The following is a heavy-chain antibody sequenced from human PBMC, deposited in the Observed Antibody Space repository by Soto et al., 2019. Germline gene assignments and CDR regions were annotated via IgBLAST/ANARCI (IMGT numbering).Heavy chain of an antibody. J-gene: IGHJ5*02. V-gene: IGHV3-23*01. D-gene: IGHD3-10*01. Sequence: EVQLLESGGGLVQPGGSLRLSCAASGFTFSSYAMSWVRQAPGKGLEWVSAISGSGGSTYYADSVKGRFTISRDNSKNTLYLQMNSLRAEDTAVYYCAKDAVERGVIISLAGFDPWGQGTLVTVSS. CDR2: ISGSGGST. CDR1: GFTFSSYA. CDR3: AKDAVERGVIISLAGFDP.